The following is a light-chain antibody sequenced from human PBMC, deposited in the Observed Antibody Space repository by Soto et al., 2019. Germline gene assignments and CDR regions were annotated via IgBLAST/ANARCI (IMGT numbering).Light chain of an antibody. CDR2: KAS. J-gene: IGKJ1*01. V-gene: IGKV1-5*03. CDR1: QSISSW. Sequence: DIPMTQSPSTLSASVGDRVTITCRASQSISSWLAWYQQKPGKAPKLLIYKASSLESGVPSRFSGSGSGPEFTLTISSLLPDDFATYYCQQYNTYPWTFGQGTKVEIK. CDR3: QQYNTYPWT.